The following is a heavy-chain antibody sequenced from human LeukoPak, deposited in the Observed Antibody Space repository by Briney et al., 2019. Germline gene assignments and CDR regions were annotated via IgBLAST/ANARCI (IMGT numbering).Heavy chain of an antibody. Sequence: LGASVKVSCKASGYTFTDYYMHWVRQAPGQGLEWMGWINPNSGGTNFAQKFQGRVAMTRDTSISTAYLELGSLRSDDTAVYSCARARWQLVPYFDPWGQGTLVTVSS. CDR2: INPNSGGT. D-gene: IGHD6-6*01. J-gene: IGHJ4*02. V-gene: IGHV1-2*02. CDR3: ARARWQLVPYFDP. CDR1: GYTFTDYY.